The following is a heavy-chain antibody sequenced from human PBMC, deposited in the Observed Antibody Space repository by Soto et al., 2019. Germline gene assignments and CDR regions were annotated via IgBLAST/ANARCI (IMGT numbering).Heavy chain of an antibody. Sequence: KPSETLSLTCAVYGGSFSGYYWSWIRQPPGKGLEWIGEINHSGSTNYNPSLKSRVTISVDTSKNQFSLKLSSVTAADTAVYYCARGRYSSSSYFDYWGQGTLVTVSS. D-gene: IGHD6-6*01. J-gene: IGHJ4*02. V-gene: IGHV4-34*01. CDR1: GGSFSGYY. CDR3: ARGRYSSSSYFDY. CDR2: INHSGST.